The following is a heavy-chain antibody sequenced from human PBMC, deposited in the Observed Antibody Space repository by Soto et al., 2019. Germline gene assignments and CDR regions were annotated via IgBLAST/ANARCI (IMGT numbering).Heavy chain of an antibody. Sequence: QVQLVESGGGVVQPGRSLRLSCAPSGFNFSAYALHWVRQAPGKGPEWLALMSYDGTNKYYGDSVKGRFTISSDNSKNALSLPLESLRTEHTAVYLCARDRIRAGDWFLLEYWGQGTLVTVSS. CDR2: MSYDGTNK. D-gene: IGHD7-27*01. CDR3: ARDRIRAGDWFLLEY. J-gene: IGHJ4*02. CDR1: GFNFSAYA. V-gene: IGHV3-30-3*01.